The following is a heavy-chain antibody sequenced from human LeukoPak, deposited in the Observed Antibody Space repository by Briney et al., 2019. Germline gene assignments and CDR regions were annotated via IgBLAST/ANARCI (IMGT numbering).Heavy chain of an antibody. CDR3: ARDSSTSWYNYYYYMNL. D-gene: IGHD1-1*01. CDR1: GVSISSSNSY. Sequence: SETLSLTCTVSGVSISSSNSYWGWIRQPPGKGLEWIGSIYYSGNTYYNASLKSQVSISIDTSKNQISLNLRSVTAADTAVYYCARDSSTSWYNYYYYMNLWGKGTTVTISS. CDR2: IYYSGNT. V-gene: IGHV4-39*02. J-gene: IGHJ6*03.